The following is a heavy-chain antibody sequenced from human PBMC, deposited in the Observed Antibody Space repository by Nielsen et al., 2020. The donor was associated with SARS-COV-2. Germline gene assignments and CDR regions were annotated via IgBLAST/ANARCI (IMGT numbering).Heavy chain of an antibody. CDR3: ARKLGYCSSTSCYPIYYYMDV. CDR2: IHHSGST. Sequence: WIRQPPGKGLEWIGEIHHSGSTNYNPSLKSRVTISLDTSKKRFFLKLTSVTAADTAVYYCARKLGYCSSTSCYPIYYYMDVWGKGTTVTVSS. D-gene: IGHD2-2*01. V-gene: IGHV4-34*01. J-gene: IGHJ6*03.